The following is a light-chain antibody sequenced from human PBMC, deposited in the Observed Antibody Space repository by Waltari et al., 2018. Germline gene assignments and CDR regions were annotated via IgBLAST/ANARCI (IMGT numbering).Light chain of an antibody. J-gene: IGKJ1*01. CDR3: QQYNTYPWT. CDR1: QSISSW. Sequence: DIQMTQSPSTLSASVGDRVNITCRASQSISSWLAWYQQKPGKAPRLLIYKASSFETGVPSRFSGSGSGTEFTLTISSLQADDFATYYCQQYNTYPWTFGQGTKVEIK. V-gene: IGKV1-5*03. CDR2: KAS.